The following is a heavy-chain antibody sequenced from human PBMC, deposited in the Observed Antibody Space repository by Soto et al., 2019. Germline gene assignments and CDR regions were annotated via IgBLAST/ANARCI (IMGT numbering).Heavy chain of an antibody. CDR2: INSDGSST. V-gene: IGHV3-74*01. CDR3: ARDLYSSSWSRRGYYGMDV. D-gene: IGHD6-13*01. J-gene: IGHJ6*02. Sequence: PGGSLRLSCAASGFTFSSYWMHWVRQAPGKGLVWVSRINSDGSSTSYADSVKGRFTISRDNAKNTLYLQMNSLRAEDTAVYYCARDLYSSSWSRRGYYGMDVWGQGTTVTVSS. CDR1: GFTFSSYW.